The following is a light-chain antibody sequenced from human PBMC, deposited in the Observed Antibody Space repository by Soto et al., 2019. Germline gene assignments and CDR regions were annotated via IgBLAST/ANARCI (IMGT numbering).Light chain of an antibody. Sequence: EIVLTQSPGTLSLSPGERAALSCRASQSVSNNLAWYQQKPVQPPRLLIFGASTRATGIPARFSGSGSEAEFALTISTLQSEDFAVYYCQQYSVWPLTFGGGTKVDIK. V-gene: IGKV3D-15*01. J-gene: IGKJ4*01. CDR1: QSVSNN. CDR3: QQYSVWPLT. CDR2: GAS.